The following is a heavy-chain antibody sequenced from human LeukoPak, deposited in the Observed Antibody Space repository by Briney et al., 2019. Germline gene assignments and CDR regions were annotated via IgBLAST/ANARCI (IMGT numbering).Heavy chain of an antibody. J-gene: IGHJ6*03. Sequence: GGSLRLSCAASGFTFSSYAMSWVRQAPGKGLEWVSAISGSGGSTYYADSVKGRSTISRDNSKNTLYLQMNSLRAEDTAVYYCAKSPYDFWSGYYSHYYYYYVDVWGKGTTVTVSS. V-gene: IGHV3-23*01. CDR2: ISGSGGST. CDR1: GFTFSSYA. D-gene: IGHD3-3*01. CDR3: AKSPYDFWSGYYSHYYYYYVDV.